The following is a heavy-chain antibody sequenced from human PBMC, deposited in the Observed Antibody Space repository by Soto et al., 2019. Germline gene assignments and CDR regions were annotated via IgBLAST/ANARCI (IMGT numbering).Heavy chain of an antibody. D-gene: IGHD3-3*01. CDR1: GFTFSSYG. CDR2: ISYDGSNK. V-gene: IGHV3-30*18. Sequence: GGSLRLSCAASGFTFSSYGMHWVRQAPGKGLEWVAVISYDGSNKYYADSVKGRFTISRDNSKNTLYLQMNSLRAEDTAVYYCAKDHYDFWSGYYYYYGMDVWGQGTTVTVSS. CDR3: AKDHYDFWSGYYYYYGMDV. J-gene: IGHJ6*02.